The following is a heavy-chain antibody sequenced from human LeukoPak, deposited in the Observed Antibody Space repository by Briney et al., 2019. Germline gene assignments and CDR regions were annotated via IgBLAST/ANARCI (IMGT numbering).Heavy chain of an antibody. J-gene: IGHJ6*03. CDR1: GFTFNSYA. CDR3: ARGPGVTYYYYYYMDV. D-gene: IGHD2-21*02. CDR2: ISSNGGST. Sequence: PGGSLRLSCAASGFTFNSYAMRWVRQAPGKGLEYVSAISSNGGSTYYANSVKGRFTISRDNSKNTLYLQMGSLRAEDMAVYYCARGPGVTYYYYYYMDVWGKGTTVTVSS. V-gene: IGHV3-64*01.